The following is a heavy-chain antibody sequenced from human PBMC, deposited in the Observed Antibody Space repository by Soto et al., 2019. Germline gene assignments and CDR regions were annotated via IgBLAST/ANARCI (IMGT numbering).Heavy chain of an antibody. V-gene: IGHV4-39*01. CDR3: AKYPSYRRHLDY. CDR1: GGSISSSSYY. J-gene: IGHJ4*02. D-gene: IGHD2-2*01. Sequence: QLQLQESGPGLVKPSETLSLTCTVSGGSISSSSYYWGWIRQPPGKGLEWIGSIYYSGSTYYNPSIRCQFTINVATSKNQFSHKLNSETAADTPVYYCAKYPSYRRHLDYWGQGTLVTVSS. CDR2: IYYSGST.